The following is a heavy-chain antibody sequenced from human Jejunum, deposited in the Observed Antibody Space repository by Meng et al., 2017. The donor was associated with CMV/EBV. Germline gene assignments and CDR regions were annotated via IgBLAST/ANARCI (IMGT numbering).Heavy chain of an antibody. V-gene: IGHV3-49*04. CDR3: ARGGASARYYFDY. CDR2: IRNKAYGGTT. D-gene: IGHD1-26*01. J-gene: IGHJ4*02. Sequence: LILGDYAMRWVRQAPGKGLEWVGFIRNKAYGGTTEYAASVKGRFTISSDDSESIAYLQMNSLKTEDTAVYYCARGGASARYYFDYWGQGTRVTVSS. CDR1: LILGDYA.